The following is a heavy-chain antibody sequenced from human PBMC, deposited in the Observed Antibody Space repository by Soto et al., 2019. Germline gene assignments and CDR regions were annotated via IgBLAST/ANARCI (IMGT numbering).Heavy chain of an antibody. D-gene: IGHD3-16*01. J-gene: IGHJ6*03. CDR3: ARGRGGPEYYYNYYYMDV. CDR2: IWYDGSNK. Sequence: QVQLVESGGGVVQPGRSLRLSCAASGFTFSSYGMHWVRQAPGKGLEWVAVIWYDGSNKYYADSVKGRFTISRDNSKNTLNLQMNSLRAEDTAVYYCARGRGGPEYYYNYYYMDVWGKGTTVTVSS. CDR1: GFTFSSYG. V-gene: IGHV3-33*01.